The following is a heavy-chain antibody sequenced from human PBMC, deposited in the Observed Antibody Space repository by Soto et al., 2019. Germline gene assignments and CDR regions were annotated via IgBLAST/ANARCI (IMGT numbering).Heavy chain of an antibody. V-gene: IGHV4-39*01. CDR1: GGSISSSSYY. J-gene: IGHJ4*02. Sequence: ASETLSLTCTVSGGSISSSSYYWVWIRQPPGKGLECIGSIYYSGSTYYNPSLKSRVTISVDTSKNQFSLKLNSVTAADTAVYYCARQNRYGDSFDYWGQGALVTVSS. CDR3: ARQNRYGDSFDY. D-gene: IGHD4-17*01. CDR2: IYYSGST.